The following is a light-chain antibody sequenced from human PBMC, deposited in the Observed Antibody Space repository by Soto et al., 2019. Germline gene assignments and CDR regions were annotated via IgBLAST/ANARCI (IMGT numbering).Light chain of an antibody. CDR3: QQDINYPWT. Sequence: IEMTQSPSSLSASAGERVTISCRASQGIRNDLAWYQQKPGQPPKLLFYGASNLQSGVPPRFSGSGSGTDFTPTISSLQAEDSATYYCQQDINYPWTFGQGTKVDIK. J-gene: IGKJ1*01. CDR2: GAS. CDR1: QGIRND. V-gene: IGKV1-6*01.